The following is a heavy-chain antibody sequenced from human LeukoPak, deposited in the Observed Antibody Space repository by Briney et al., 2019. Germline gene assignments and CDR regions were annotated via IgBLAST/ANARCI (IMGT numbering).Heavy chain of an antibody. J-gene: IGHJ4*02. V-gene: IGHV1-58*01. CDR2: IVVGSGNT. D-gene: IGHD6-13*01. Sequence: SVKVSCKASGFTFTSSAVQWVRQARGQRLEWIGWIVVGSGNTNYAQKFQERVTITRDMSTSTAYMELSSLRSEDTAVYYCAREVAAAGSFDYWGQGTLVTVSS. CDR3: AREVAAAGSFDY. CDR1: GFTFTSSA.